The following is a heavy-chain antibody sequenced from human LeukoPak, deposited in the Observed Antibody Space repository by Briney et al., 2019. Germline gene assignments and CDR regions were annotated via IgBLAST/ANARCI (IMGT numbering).Heavy chain of an antibody. Sequence: ASVKVSCKASGYTFTSYGISWVRQAPGQGLEWMGWIDPNTGGAHYAQKFQGRVTMTRDTSIGTAYMQLSGLTFYDTAVYYCAKFWHSDCWGQGTLVTVSS. V-gene: IGHV1-2*02. CDR3: AKFWHSDC. CDR1: GYTFTSYG. J-gene: IGHJ4*02. CDR2: IDPNTGGA.